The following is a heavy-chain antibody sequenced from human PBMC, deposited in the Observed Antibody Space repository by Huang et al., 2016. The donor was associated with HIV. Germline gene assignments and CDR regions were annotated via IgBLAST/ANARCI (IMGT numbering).Heavy chain of an antibody. CDR3: ARFRGPQVTLNWLDP. Sequence: QVQLVQSGPEMKKPGASVNVSCTASGYTFFTYSISWVRQAPGQGLEWMGWFSTYNGHTNYAQKFQGRLTLTTDVSTSSAYMELKNLRSDDTAVYYCARFRGPQVTLNWLDPWGQGTLVTVSS. CDR1: GYTFFTYS. V-gene: IGHV1-18*01. D-gene: IGHD3-10*01. J-gene: IGHJ5*02. CDR2: FSTYNGHT.